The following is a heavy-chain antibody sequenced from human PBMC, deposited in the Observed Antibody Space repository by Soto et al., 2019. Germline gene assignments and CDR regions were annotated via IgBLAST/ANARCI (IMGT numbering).Heavy chain of an antibody. V-gene: IGHV5-51*01. J-gene: IGHJ4*02. Sequence: GESLKISCKGSGYNFTTFWIGWVRQVPGKGLEWMGIIYPGDSETKYSPDFEGQVTISADRSTNTAYLQWRSLRASDTAMYYCARLGFPGAIYFDSWGLGTLVTVAS. CDR2: IYPGDSET. CDR3: ARLGFPGAIYFDS. CDR1: GYNFTTFW.